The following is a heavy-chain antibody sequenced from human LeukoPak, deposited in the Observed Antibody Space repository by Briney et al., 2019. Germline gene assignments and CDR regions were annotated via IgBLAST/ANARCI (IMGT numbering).Heavy chain of an antibody. V-gene: IGHV3-30*02. Sequence: GGSLRLSCAASGFTFSSYVMHWVRQAPGKGLEWVAFIRYDGSNKYYADSVKGRFTISRDNSKNTLYLQMNSLRPEDTAVYYCAKPRIIVGATMGYFDYWGQGTLVTVSS. J-gene: IGHJ4*02. CDR1: GFTFSSYV. CDR2: IRYDGSNK. D-gene: IGHD1-26*01. CDR3: AKPRIIVGATMGYFDY.